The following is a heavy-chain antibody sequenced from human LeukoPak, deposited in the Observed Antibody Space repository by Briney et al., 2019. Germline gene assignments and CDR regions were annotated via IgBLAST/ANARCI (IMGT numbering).Heavy chain of an antibody. D-gene: IGHD5-18*01. CDR2: IYHSGST. Sequence: PSQTLSLTCAVSDDSISSDGYSWSWVRQPPGKGLEWIGYIYHSGSTYYNPSLKSRVTISVDRSKNQFSLNLTSVTAADTAVYYCARDAYGYGHTLGQGTLVAVSS. CDR1: DDSISSDGYS. J-gene: IGHJ5*02. CDR3: ARDAYGYGHT. V-gene: IGHV4-30-2*01.